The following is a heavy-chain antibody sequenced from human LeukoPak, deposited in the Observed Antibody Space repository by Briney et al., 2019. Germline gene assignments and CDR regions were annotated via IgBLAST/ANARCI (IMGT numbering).Heavy chain of an antibody. CDR2: IKQDGSEK. D-gene: IGHD2-2*01. CDR1: GFTFSTYC. J-gene: IGHJ4*02. V-gene: IGHV3-7*01. CDR3: ARDGGYCSSTSCYPYFDY. Sequence: PGGSLRLSCAASGFTFSTYCMSWVRQAPGKGLEWVANIKQDGSEKYYVDSVKGRFTISRDNAKNSLYLHMNSLRAEDTAVYYCARDGGYCSSTSCYPYFDYWGQGTLVTLSS.